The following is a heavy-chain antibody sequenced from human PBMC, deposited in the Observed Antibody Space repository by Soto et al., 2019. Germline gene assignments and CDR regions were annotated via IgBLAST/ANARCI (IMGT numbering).Heavy chain of an antibody. CDR2: ISYDGSNK. V-gene: IGHV3-30*18. CDR3: AKDAGTKDYAFDV. Sequence: GGSLRLSCAASGFTFGSYGMHWVRQAPGKGLEWVAVISYDGSNKYYADSVKGRFTISRDNSKNTLYLQMNSLRAEDTAVYYCAKDAGTKDYAFDVWGQGTMVTVSS. D-gene: IGHD1-7*01. CDR1: GFTFGSYG. J-gene: IGHJ3*01.